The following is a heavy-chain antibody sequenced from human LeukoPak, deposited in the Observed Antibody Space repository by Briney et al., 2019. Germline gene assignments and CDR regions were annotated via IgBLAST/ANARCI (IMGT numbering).Heavy chain of an antibody. J-gene: IGHJ4*02. CDR1: GFTISSYA. Sequence: PGGSLRLSCAASGFTISSYAMSWVRQAPGKGLEWVSAISGSGGSTYYADSVKGRFTISRDNSKNTLYLQMNSLRAEDTAVYYCAKGDYYDSSGYDYWGQGTLVTVSS. V-gene: IGHV3-23*01. D-gene: IGHD3-22*01. CDR2: ISGSGGST. CDR3: AKGDYYDSSGYDY.